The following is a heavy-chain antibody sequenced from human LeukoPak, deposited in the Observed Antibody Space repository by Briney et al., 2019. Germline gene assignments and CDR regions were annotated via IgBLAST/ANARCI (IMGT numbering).Heavy chain of an antibody. CDR3: ARGMRGPYLNFDY. J-gene: IGHJ4*02. D-gene: IGHD6-25*01. V-gene: IGHV3-30-3*01. Sequence: PGRSLRLSCAASGFTFSSYAMRWVRQAPGKGLEWVAVISYDGSNKYYADSVKGRFTISRDNSKNTLYLQMNSLRAEDTAVYYCARGMRGPYLNFDYWGQGTLVTVSS. CDR1: GFTFSSYA. CDR2: ISYDGSNK.